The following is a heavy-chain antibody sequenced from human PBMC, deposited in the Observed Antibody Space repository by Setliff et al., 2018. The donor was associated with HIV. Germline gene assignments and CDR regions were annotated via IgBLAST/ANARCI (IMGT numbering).Heavy chain of an antibody. CDR2: FYTTGN. D-gene: IGHD1-1*01. V-gene: IGHV4-39*01. CDR1: GDFISSSSYY. CDR3: ARFPHEREPKT. Sequence: PSETLSLTCTVFGDFISSSSYYWAWIRQPPGKGLEWIGSFYTTGNVYSPSFKSRVSISIDTAKTQLSLRLTSLSAADTAVYYCARFPHEREPKTWGQDTLVTVSS. J-gene: IGHJ1*01.